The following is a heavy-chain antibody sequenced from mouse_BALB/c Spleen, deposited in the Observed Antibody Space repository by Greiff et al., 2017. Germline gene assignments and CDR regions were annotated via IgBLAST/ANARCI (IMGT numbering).Heavy chain of an antibody. CDR2: INPGSSTI. J-gene: IGHJ4*01. CDR1: GFDFSRYW. CDR3: ARHSYGNYEGYAMDY. Sequence: DVKLQESGGGLVQPGGSLNLSCAASGFDFSRYWMSWARQAPGKGQEWIGEINPGSSTINYTPSLKDKFIISRDNAKNTLYLQMSKVRSEDTALYYCARHSYGNYEGYAMDYWGQGTSVTVSS. D-gene: IGHD2-1*01. V-gene: IGHV4-2*02.